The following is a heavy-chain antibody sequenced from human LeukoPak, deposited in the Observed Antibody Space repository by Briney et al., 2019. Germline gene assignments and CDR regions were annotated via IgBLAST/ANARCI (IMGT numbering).Heavy chain of an antibody. D-gene: IGHD6-19*01. J-gene: IGHJ4*02. Sequence: GGSLRLSCAASGFVFSSYAMNWVRQAPGKGLEWVSVIDASGSNIESADSVKGRFTISRDNSKKILYLQMNSLRADDTAVYYCARGDKAVTDTLDYWGQGTLVTVSS. CDR2: IDASGSNI. V-gene: IGHV3-NL1*01. CDR1: GFVFSSYA. CDR3: ARGDKAVTDTLDY.